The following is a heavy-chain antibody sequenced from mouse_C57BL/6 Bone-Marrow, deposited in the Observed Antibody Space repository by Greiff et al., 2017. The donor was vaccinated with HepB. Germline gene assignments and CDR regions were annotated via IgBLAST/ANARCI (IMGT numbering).Heavy chain of an antibody. V-gene: IGHV1-54*01. CDR2: INPGSGGT. Sequence: QVQLQQSGAELVRPGTSVKVSCKASGYAFTNYLIEWVKQRPGQGLEWIGVINPGSGGTNYNEKFKGKATLTADKSSSTAYMQLSSLTSEDSAVYFCARSGITTVVATRYYFDYWGQGTTLTVSS. D-gene: IGHD1-1*01. CDR1: GYAFTNYL. CDR3: ARSGITTVVATRYYFDY. J-gene: IGHJ2*01.